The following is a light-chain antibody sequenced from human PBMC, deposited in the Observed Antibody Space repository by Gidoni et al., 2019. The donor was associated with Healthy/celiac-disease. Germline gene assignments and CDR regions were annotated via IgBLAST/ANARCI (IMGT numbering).Light chain of an antibody. V-gene: IGKV1-9*01. CDR3: QQPNSYPLT. Sequence: DVQVTQSPSFLSASVGDRVAITCRGSNGISSYLAWYQQKPGKAPKLRTYAASTLQRGVPSRFSGSGSGTEFTLTISSLQPEDFATYYCQQPNSYPLTFGGGTKVEIK. J-gene: IGKJ4*01. CDR1: NGISSY. CDR2: AAS.